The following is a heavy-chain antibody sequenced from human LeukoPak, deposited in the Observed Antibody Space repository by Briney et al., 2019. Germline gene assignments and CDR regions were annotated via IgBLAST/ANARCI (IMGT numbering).Heavy chain of an antibody. CDR2: ISYDGSNK. D-gene: IGHD3-10*01. Sequence: PGGSLRLSCAASGFTFSSYAMHWVRQAPGKGLEWVAVISYDGSNKYYADSVKGRFTISRDNSKNTLYLQMNSLRAEDTAVYYCAKDFLLWFGELSPFDYWGQGTLVTVSS. J-gene: IGHJ4*02. CDR1: GFTFSSYA. V-gene: IGHV3-30*04. CDR3: AKDFLLWFGELSPFDY.